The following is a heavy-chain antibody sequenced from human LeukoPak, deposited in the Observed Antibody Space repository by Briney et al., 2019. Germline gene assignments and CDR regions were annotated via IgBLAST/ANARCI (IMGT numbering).Heavy chain of an antibody. CDR3: ARDFDPDVQPAANAFNI. Sequence: GGSLGLSCAASGFTFSSYGMHWVRQAPGKGLEWVAVIWYDGSKKYHADSVKGRFTISRDNSKSTLYLQMNSLRAEDTAVYYCARDFDPDVQPAANAFNIWGQGTMVTVSS. J-gene: IGHJ3*02. CDR1: GFTFSSYG. CDR2: IWYDGSKK. V-gene: IGHV3-33*01. D-gene: IGHD2-2*01.